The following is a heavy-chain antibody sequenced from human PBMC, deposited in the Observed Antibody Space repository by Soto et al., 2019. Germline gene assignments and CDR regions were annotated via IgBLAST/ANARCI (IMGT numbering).Heavy chain of an antibody. CDR2: ISSSSSYI. J-gene: IGHJ4*02. CDR1: GFTFSSYS. CDR3: VGVSGYSQFADY. D-gene: IGHD3-22*01. V-gene: IGHV3-21*01. Sequence: GGSLRLSCAASGFTFSSYSMNWARQAPGKGLEWVSSISSSSSYIYYADSVKGRFTISRDNAKNSLYLQMNSLRAEDTAVYYCVGVSGYSQFADYWGQGTLVTVSS.